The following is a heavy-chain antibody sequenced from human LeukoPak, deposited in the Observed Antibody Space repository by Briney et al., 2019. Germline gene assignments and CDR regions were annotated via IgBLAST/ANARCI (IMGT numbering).Heavy chain of an antibody. CDR2: IRGSGGST. J-gene: IGHJ3*02. V-gene: IGHV3-23*01. CDR3: AKDQPIAAQAGEAFDI. Sequence: SCKASGGTFSSYAMSWVRQAPGKGLEWVSAIRGSGGSTYYADSVKGRFTISRDNSKNTLYLQMNSLRAEDTAVYYCAKDQPIAAQAGEAFDIWGQGTMVTVSS. CDR1: GGTFSSYA. D-gene: IGHD6-6*01.